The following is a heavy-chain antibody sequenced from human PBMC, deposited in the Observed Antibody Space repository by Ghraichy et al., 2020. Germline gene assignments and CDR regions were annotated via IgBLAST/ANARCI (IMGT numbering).Heavy chain of an antibody. J-gene: IGHJ5*02. Sequence: ASVKVSCKASGYTFTDYYMHWVRQAPGQGLEWMGWINPNSGGTNYEQKFQGRVTMTRDTSISTAYMELSRLRSDDTAVYYCASRIHSYFDPWGQGTLVTVSS. D-gene: IGHD5-18*01. CDR2: INPNSGGT. CDR1: GYTFTDYY. V-gene: IGHV1-2*02. CDR3: ASRIHSYFDP.